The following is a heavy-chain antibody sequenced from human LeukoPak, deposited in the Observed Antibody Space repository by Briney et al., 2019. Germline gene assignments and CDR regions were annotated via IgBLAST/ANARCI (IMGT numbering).Heavy chain of an antibody. CDR2: IYTSGST. V-gene: IGHV4-4*07. J-gene: IGHJ3*02. CDR1: GGSISSYY. CDR3: ARDRRGFADAFDI. Sequence: PSETLSLTCTVSGGSISSYYWSWIRQPAGQGLEWIGRIYTSGSTNYNPSLKSRVTMSVDTSKNQFSLKLSSVTAADTVVYYCARDRRGFADAFDIWGQGTMVTVSS.